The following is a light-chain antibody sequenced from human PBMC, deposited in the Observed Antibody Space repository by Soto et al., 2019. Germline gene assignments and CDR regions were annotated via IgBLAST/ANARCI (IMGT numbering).Light chain of an antibody. CDR1: GSDVGGYNY. CDR2: DVS. J-gene: IGLJ2*01. Sequence: QSALTQPASVSGSPGQSITFSCTGTGSDVGGYNYVSWYQQHPGKPPKLMIYDVSNRPSGVSSRFSGSKSGNTASLTISGLQAEDEADYYCSSYTSSTTLLFGGGTKLTVL. V-gene: IGLV2-14*01. CDR3: SSYTSSTTLL.